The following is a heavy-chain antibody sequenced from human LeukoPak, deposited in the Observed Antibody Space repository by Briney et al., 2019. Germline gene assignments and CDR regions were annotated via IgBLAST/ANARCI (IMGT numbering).Heavy chain of an antibody. D-gene: IGHD6-6*01. J-gene: IGHJ6*02. Sequence: SETLSLTCTVSGGSISSSSYYWGWIRQPPGKGLEWIGSIYYSGSTYYNPSLKGRVTISVDTSKNQFSLKLSSVTAADTAVYYCASRGERRSSSHPPRYYYYGMDVWGQGTTVTVSS. CDR1: GGSISSSSYY. CDR3: ASRGERRSSSHPPRYYYYGMDV. CDR2: IYYSGST. V-gene: IGHV4-39*01.